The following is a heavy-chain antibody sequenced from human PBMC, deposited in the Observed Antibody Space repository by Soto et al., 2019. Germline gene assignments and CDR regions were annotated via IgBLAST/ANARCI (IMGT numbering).Heavy chain of an antibody. CDR1: GGSFSGYY. J-gene: IGHJ5*02. V-gene: IGHV4-59*01. D-gene: IGHD3-22*01. CDR2: IYYSGST. CDR3: ARTSYYDSSGLS. Sequence: SETLSLTCAVYGGSFSGYYWSWIRQPPGKGLEWIGYIYYSGSTNYNPSLKSRVTISVDTSKNQFSLKLSSVTAADTAVYYCARTSYYDSSGLSWGQGTLVTVSS.